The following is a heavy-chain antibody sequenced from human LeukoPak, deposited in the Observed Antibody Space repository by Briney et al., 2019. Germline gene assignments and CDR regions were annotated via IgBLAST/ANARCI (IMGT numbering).Heavy chain of an antibody. CDR2: IKEDGSEK. CDR1: GFTFSSYW. J-gene: IGHJ4*02. CDR3: AKVPVRSFLPLLGAIDY. Sequence: GGSLRLSCAASGFTFSSYWMSWVRQAPGKGLEWVANIKEDGSEKYYVHSVRGRFTISRDNSKNTLYLQMNSLRAEDTAVYYCAKVPVRSFLPLLGAIDYWGQGTLVTVSS. D-gene: IGHD1-26*01. V-gene: IGHV3-7*03.